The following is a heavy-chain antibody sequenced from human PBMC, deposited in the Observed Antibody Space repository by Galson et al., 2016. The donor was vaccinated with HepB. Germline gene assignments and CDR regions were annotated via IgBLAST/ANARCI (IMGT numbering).Heavy chain of an antibody. CDR2: INPSGGST. D-gene: IGHD3-22*01. CDR3: ARGFLYYYDSGPYPPIDS. Sequence: SVKVSCKASGYTFSSYYVHWLRQTPGQGLEWMGLINPSGGSTTYAQKFQDRVTMTRDTSTRTVYMELSSLTSEDKAVYNCARGFLYYYDSGPYPPIDSWGQGTLVTVSS. J-gene: IGHJ4*02. CDR1: GYTFSSYY. V-gene: IGHV1-46*01.